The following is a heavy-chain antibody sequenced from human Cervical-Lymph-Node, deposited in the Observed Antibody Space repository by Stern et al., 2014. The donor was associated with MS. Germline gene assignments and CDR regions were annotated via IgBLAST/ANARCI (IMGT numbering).Heavy chain of an antibody. Sequence: QVQLLQPGAEVRKPGSSVRVSCKASGGTFSTHAFSWVRQAPVQGLEWLGGVIPLFGTSHYAQNFQGRLTIFADESTSTAYMELTSLTSDDTAVYYCATDGEMTTIGLQYWGQGALVTVSS. CDR3: ATDGEMTTIGLQY. J-gene: IGHJ4*02. CDR1: GGTFSTHA. V-gene: IGHV1-69*01. CDR2: VIPLFGTS. D-gene: IGHD5-24*01.